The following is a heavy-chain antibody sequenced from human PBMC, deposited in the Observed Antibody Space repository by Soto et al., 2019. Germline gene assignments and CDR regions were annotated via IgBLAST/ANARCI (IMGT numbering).Heavy chain of an antibody. D-gene: IGHD6-19*01. J-gene: IGHJ3*02. CDR3: ARATVEMADDAFDI. CDR2: INPNSGGT. Sequence: GASVKVSCKASGYTFTGYYMHWVRQAPGQGLEWMGWINPNSGGTNYAQKFQGWVTMTRDTSISTAYMELSRLRSDDTAVYYCARATVEMADDAFDIWGQGTMVTVSS. CDR1: GYTFTGYY. V-gene: IGHV1-2*04.